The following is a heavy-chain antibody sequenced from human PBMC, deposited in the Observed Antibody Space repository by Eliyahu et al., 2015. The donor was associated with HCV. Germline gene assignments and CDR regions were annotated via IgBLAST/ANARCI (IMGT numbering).Heavy chain of an antibody. CDR1: GGSMSSYY. CDR2: TYYSGTS. Sequence: QVQLQESGPGLVKPSETLSLTCTVSGGSMSSYYWSWVRQPPGKGLEWIGYTYYSGTSHYDPSLESRVTISVDTSKNQFSLSLTSVTAADXXVXYCARVVPGMYXXDYWGQGTXVTVSS. J-gene: IGHJ4*02. D-gene: IGHD1-1*01. CDR3: ARVVPGMYXXDY. V-gene: IGHV4-59*01.